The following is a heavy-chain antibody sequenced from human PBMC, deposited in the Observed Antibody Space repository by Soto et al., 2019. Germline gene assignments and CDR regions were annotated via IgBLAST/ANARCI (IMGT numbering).Heavy chain of an antibody. Sequence: SETLSLTCTVSGGSISSYYWSWIRQPPGKGLEWIGYIYYTGSTNYNPSLKSRVTISVDTSKNQFSLQLSSVTAADTAVYYCAKFNWYFHLWGRGSLVTVS. CDR2: IYYTGST. V-gene: IGHV4-59*01. CDR1: GGSISSYY. CDR3: AKFNWYFHL. J-gene: IGHJ2*01.